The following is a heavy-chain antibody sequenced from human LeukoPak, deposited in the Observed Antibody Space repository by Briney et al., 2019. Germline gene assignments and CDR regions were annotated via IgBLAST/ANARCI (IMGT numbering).Heavy chain of an antibody. V-gene: IGHV3-30-3*01. CDR3: ARGRGAAGLYYYYGMDV. J-gene: IGHJ6*02. CDR1: GFTFSSYA. CDR2: ISYDGSNK. Sequence: PGGSLRLSCAASGFTFSSYAMHWVRQAPGKGLEWVAVISYDGSNKYYADSVKGRFTISRDNSKNTLYLQMNSLRAEDTAVYYCARGRGAAGLYYYYGMDVWGQGTTVTVSS. D-gene: IGHD6-13*01.